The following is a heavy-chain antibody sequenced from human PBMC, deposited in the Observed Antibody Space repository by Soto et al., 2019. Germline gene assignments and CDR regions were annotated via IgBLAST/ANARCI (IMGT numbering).Heavy chain of an antibody. CDR2: ISGSGGST. J-gene: IGHJ1*01. D-gene: IGHD2-2*01. CDR1: GFTFSSYA. CDR3: AKRSQGVVPAAKGEYFQH. Sequence: GGSLRLSCAASGFTFSSYAMSWVRQAPGKGLEWVSAISGSGGSTYYADSVKGRFTISRDNSKNTLYLQMNSLRAEDTAVYYCAKRSQGVVPAAKGEYFQHWGQGTLVTVSS. V-gene: IGHV3-23*01.